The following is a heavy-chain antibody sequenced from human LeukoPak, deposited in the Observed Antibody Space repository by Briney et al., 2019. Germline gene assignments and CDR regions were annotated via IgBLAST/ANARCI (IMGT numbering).Heavy chain of an antibody. Sequence: SETLSLTCTVPGGSINSGSHYWSWIRQPAGKGLEWIGRIYISGSTNYNPSLKSRVTISVDTSKNQFSLKLSSVTAADTAVYYCARGVVVVAATTRLRNWFDPWGQGTLVTVSS. CDR3: ARGVVVVAATTRLRNWFDP. D-gene: IGHD2-15*01. CDR2: IYISGST. J-gene: IGHJ5*02. CDR1: GGSINSGSHY. V-gene: IGHV4-61*02.